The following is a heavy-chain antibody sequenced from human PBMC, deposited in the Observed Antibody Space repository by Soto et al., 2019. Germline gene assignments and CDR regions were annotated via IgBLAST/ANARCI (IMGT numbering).Heavy chain of an antibody. CDR1: GFTFSSYW. J-gene: IGHJ4*01. Sequence: EVQLVESGGGLVEPGGSLRLSCAASGFTFSSYWMHWVRQVPGKGLVWVSCINTDGSTTTYADSVKGRFTISRDNAKNTLYLQMNSLRAEDTAVYYCPRDTAGYSFGEFDYWGHGTLVTVSS. V-gene: IGHV3-74*01. D-gene: IGHD5-18*01. CDR3: PRDTAGYSFGEFDY. CDR2: INTDGSTT.